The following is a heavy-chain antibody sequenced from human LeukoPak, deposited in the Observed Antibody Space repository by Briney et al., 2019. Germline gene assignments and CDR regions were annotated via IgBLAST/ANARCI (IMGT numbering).Heavy chain of an antibody. CDR1: GYNLNSYG. CDR3: ARAGEYCSGSSCYSGVYFDY. J-gene: IGHJ4*02. D-gene: IGHD2-15*01. V-gene: IGHV1-69*13. Sequence: GASVKVSCKASGYNLNSYGINWVRQVAGQGLEWMGGIFPIFGTTKYAQNFQGRLTITADESTISVYMELHNLRSEDTALYYCARAGEYCSGSSCYSGVYFDYWGQGTLVTVSS. CDR2: IFPIFGTT.